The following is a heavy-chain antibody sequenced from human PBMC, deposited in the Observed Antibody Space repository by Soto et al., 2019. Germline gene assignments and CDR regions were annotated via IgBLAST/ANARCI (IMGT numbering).Heavy chain of an antibody. D-gene: IGHD2-8*01. Sequence: SSVKVSCKASGGTFSSYAISWVRRAPGQGLEWMGGIIPIFGTANYAQKFQGRVTITADESTSTAYMELSSLRSEDTAVYYCARVFRFSGTPGDLPNGGWFDPWGQGTLVTVSS. CDR1: GGTFSSYA. V-gene: IGHV1-69*13. CDR2: IIPIFGTA. CDR3: ARVFRFSGTPGDLPNGGWFDP. J-gene: IGHJ5*02.